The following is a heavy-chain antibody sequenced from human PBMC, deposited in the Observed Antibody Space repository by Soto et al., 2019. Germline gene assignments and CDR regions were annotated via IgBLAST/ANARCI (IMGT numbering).Heavy chain of an antibody. CDR2: ISGSGGST. V-gene: IGHV3-23*01. Sequence: GGSLRLSCAASGFTFSSYAMSWVRQAPGKGLEWVSAISGSGGSTYYADSWKGRFTMSRDNSTNTLYLQMNSLRAEDSAVYYCAKGSGRLIMITFGERDWGQGTLVTVSS. J-gene: IGHJ4*02. D-gene: IGHD3-16*01. CDR3: AKGSGRLIMITFGERD. CDR1: GFTFSSYA.